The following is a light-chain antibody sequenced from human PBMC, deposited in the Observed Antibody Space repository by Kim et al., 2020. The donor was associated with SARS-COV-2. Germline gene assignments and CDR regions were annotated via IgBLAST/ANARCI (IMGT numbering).Light chain of an antibody. CDR1: QSVSSSY. V-gene: IGKV3-20*01. J-gene: IGKJ1*01. CDR2: GAS. Sequence: EIVLTQSPGTLSLSPGERATLSCRASQSVSSSYLAWYQQRPGQAPRLLIYGASSRATGIPERFSGSGSGTDFTLTISRLEPEDFAMYYCQQYGISLWTFGQGTKVDIK. CDR3: QQYGISLWT.